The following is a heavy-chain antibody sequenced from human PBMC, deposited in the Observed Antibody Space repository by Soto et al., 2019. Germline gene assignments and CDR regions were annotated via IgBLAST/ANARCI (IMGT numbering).Heavy chain of an antibody. CDR1: GFTFSSYA. Sequence: EVQLLESGGGLVQPGGSLRLSCTASGFTFSSYAMSWVRQAPGRGLEWVSAISSSGGGTYYADSVRGRFTISRDNAKNSLYLQMNSLRAEDTALYYCARVADYYDSSGYLPVVDWGQVTLVTVSS. V-gene: IGHV3-23*01. CDR2: ISSSGGGT. D-gene: IGHD3-22*01. CDR3: ARVADYYDSSGYLPVVD. J-gene: IGHJ4*02.